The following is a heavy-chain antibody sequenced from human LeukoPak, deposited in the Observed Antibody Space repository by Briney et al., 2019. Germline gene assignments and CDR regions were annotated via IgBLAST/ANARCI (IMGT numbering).Heavy chain of an antibody. CDR2: ISSSGSTI. Sequence: PGGSLRLSCAASGFTFSSYEMNWVRQAPGKGLEWVSYISSSGSTIYYADSVKGRFTISRDNAKNSLYLQMSSLRADDTAVYYCAKVGLTVTTILDYFDYWGQGTLVTVSS. V-gene: IGHV3-48*03. CDR3: AKVGLTVTTILDYFDY. J-gene: IGHJ4*02. CDR1: GFTFSSYE. D-gene: IGHD4-11*01.